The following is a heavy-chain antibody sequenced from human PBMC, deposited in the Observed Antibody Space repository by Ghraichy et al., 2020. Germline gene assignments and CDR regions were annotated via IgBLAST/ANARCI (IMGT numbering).Heavy chain of an antibody. Sequence: ESLNISCTVSGGSITSSSDYWGWIRQPPGKGLEWIGSIYHSGPSHNPSLKSRLTISKDTSKNEVSLKLSSATASDTAIYYRAHYKVGSMLEWWGQGTLVIVSS. CDR1: GGSITSSSDY. CDR2: IYHSGP. J-gene: IGHJ4*02. V-gene: IGHV4-39*01. CDR3: AHYKVGSMLEW. D-gene: IGHD3-3*01.